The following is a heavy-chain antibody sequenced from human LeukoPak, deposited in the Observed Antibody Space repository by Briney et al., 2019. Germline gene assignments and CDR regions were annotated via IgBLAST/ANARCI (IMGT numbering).Heavy chain of an antibody. Sequence: PSETLSLTCAVYGGSFSGYYWSWIRQPPGKGLEWIGEINHSGSTNYNPSLKSLVTISVDTSKNQFSLKLSSVTAADTAVYYCARDRGAYYGSGSYYNLAYYYYYMDVWGKGTTVTISS. CDR2: INHSGST. V-gene: IGHV4-34*01. D-gene: IGHD3-10*01. CDR3: ARDRGAYYGSGSYYNLAYYYYYMDV. J-gene: IGHJ6*03. CDR1: GGSFSGYY.